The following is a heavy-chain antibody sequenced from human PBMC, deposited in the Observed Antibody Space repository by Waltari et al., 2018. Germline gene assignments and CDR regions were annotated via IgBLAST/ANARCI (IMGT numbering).Heavy chain of an antibody. CDR3: AKGVGANFVLDV. V-gene: IGHV3-30*02. Sequence: QVQRVESGGGAVQPGGSLRLSCEVSGFTFRSSGMHWVRQTPGKGLEWMAYRRCDVISQYYADSVKGRFTLSRDTSKNTLYLEMSSLRVEDSAVYYCAKGVGANFVLDVWGQGTMVTVSS. J-gene: IGHJ3*01. D-gene: IGHD1-26*01. CDR1: GFTFRSSG. CDR2: RRCDVISQ.